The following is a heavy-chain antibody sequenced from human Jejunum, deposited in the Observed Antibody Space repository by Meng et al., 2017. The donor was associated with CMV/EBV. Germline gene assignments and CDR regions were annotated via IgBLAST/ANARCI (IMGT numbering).Heavy chain of an antibody. CDR3: ARGHTLMVTPFDY. Sequence: VSGVSISTSCWSWIRQSPGKGLEWIGYIHYSGSTDYNPSLKSRVTISGDTSKNQFSLKLSSVTAADTAVYFCARGHTLMVTPFDYWGQGTLVTVSS. CDR1: GVSISTSC. V-gene: IGHV4-59*01. CDR2: IHYSGST. J-gene: IGHJ4*02. D-gene: IGHD5-18*01.